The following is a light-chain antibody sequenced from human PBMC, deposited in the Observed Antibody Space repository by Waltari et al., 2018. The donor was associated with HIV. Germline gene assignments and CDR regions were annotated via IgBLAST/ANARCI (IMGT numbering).Light chain of an antibody. CDR2: KVS. CDR1: QSLVYSDGNTY. CDR3: MQSTQWPRT. Sequence: DVVMTQSPLSLPVTPGQPASISCRSNQSLVYSDGNTYLNWIHQRPGQSPRRLIHKVSNRDSGVPDRFSGSGSGTDFTLKISRVEAEDVGIYYCMQSTQWPRTFGQGTKVEI. V-gene: IGKV2-30*01. J-gene: IGKJ1*01.